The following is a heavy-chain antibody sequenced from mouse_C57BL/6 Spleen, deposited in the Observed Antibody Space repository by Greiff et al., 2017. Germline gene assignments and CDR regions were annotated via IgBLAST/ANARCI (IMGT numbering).Heavy chain of an antibody. CDR3: ARVGTGFDY. D-gene: IGHD3-1*01. CDR2: INPNNGGT. Sequence: EVQLQQSGPELVKPGASVKISCKASGYTFTDYYMNWVKQSHGKSLEWIGDINPNNGGTSYNQKFKGKATLTVDKSSSTAYMELRSLTSEDSAVYYCARVGTGFDYWGQGTTLTVSS. V-gene: IGHV1-26*01. J-gene: IGHJ2*01. CDR1: GYTFTDYY.